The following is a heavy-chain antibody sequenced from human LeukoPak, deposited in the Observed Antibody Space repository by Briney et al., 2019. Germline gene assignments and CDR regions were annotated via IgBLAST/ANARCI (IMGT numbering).Heavy chain of an antibody. D-gene: IGHD6-19*01. CDR2: ISGSGGST. Sequence: LPGGSLRLSCAASGFTFSSYAMSWVRQAPGKGREWVSAISGSGGSTYYADSVKGRFTISRDNSKNTLYLQMNSLRAEDTAVYYCAKGAGYSSGWYFDYWGQGTLVTVSS. CDR1: GFTFSSYA. J-gene: IGHJ4*02. V-gene: IGHV3-23*01. CDR3: AKGAGYSSGWYFDY.